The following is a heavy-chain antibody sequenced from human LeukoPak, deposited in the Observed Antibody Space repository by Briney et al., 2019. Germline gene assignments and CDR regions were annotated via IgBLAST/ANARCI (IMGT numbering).Heavy chain of an antibody. Sequence: GGSLRLSCAASGFTVSSNYMSWVRQAPGKGLEWVSVIYSGGSTCYADSVKGRFTISRDNSKNTLYLQMNSLRAEDTAVYYCARDVRLVDSNYGAYYFDYWGQGTLVTVSS. J-gene: IGHJ4*02. CDR1: GFTVSSNY. CDR3: ARDVRLVDSNYGAYYFDY. D-gene: IGHD4-11*01. CDR2: IYSGGST. V-gene: IGHV3-66*02.